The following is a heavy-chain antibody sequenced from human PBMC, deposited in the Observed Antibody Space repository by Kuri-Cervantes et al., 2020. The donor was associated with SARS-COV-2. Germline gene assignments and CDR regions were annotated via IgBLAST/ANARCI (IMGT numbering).Heavy chain of an antibody. J-gene: IGHJ5*02. V-gene: IGHV4-38-2*01. CDR2: IYHSGST. CDR1: GFSISSDYY. Sequence: GSLRLSCAVSGFSISSDYYWGWTRQPPGKGLEWIGSIYHSGSTYYNPSLKSRVTISVDTSKNQFSLKLSSVTAADTAVYYCARVGVYCSSTSCYPNWFDPWGQGTLVTVSS. D-gene: IGHD2-2*01. CDR3: ARVGVYCSSTSCYPNWFDP.